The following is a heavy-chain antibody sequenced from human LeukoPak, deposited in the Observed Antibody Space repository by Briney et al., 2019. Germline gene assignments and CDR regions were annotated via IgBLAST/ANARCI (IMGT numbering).Heavy chain of an antibody. D-gene: IGHD3-10*01. Sequence: SVKVSCKASGGTFSSYAISWVRQAPGQGLEWMGGIIPIFGTANYAQKFQGRVTITADKSASTAYMELSGLRSEDTAVYYCARDVLLWFGESYYYYGMDVWGKGATVTVSS. CDR3: ARDVLLWFGESYYYYGMDV. CDR1: GGTFSSYA. J-gene: IGHJ6*04. CDR2: IIPIFGTA. V-gene: IGHV1-69*06.